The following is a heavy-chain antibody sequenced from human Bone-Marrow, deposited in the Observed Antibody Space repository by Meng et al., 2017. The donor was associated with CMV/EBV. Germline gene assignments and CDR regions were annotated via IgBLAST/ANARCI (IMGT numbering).Heavy chain of an antibody. V-gene: IGHV4-59*01. CDR1: GGSISSYY. CDR3: ARDSGMDV. CDR2: IYYSGST. Sequence: GSLRLSCTVSGGSISSYYWSWIRQSPGKGLEWIGYIYYSGSTNYNPSLKSRVTISVDTSKNQFSLKLSSVTAADTAVYYCARDSGMDVWGQGTTVTVSS. J-gene: IGHJ6*02.